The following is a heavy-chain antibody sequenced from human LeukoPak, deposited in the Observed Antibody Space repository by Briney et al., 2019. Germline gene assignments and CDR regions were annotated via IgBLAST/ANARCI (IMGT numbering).Heavy chain of an antibody. D-gene: IGHD3-22*01. V-gene: IGHV1-18*01. Sequence: ASVKVSCKASGYTFTSYGITWVRQAPGQGLEWMGWISGYNGNTNYAQKFQGRVTMTTDTSTSTAYMELRSLTSDDTAVYFCARVVLGSSGYFYSVDYWGQGTLVTVSS. CDR3: ARVVLGSSGYFYSVDY. J-gene: IGHJ4*02. CDR1: GYTFTSYG. CDR2: ISGYNGNT.